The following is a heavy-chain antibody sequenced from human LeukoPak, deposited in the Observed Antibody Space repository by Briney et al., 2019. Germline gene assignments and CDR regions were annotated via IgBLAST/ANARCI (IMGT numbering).Heavy chain of an antibody. D-gene: IGHD3-16*01. Sequence: PSETLSLTCSVSGVSISSHYWSWIRQTAGKGLEWIGRLYTSGGTNYNPSLKSRVTMSVDTSKSQFSLRLSSVTAADTAVYYCARAQGFSYTYDWFDPWGQGTLVTVSS. CDR3: ARAQGFSYTYDWFDP. J-gene: IGHJ5*02. CDR1: GVSISSHY. V-gene: IGHV4-4*07. CDR2: LYTSGGT.